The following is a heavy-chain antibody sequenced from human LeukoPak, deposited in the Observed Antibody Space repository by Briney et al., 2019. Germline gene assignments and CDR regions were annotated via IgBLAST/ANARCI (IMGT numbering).Heavy chain of an antibody. D-gene: IGHD6-13*01. Sequence: PSETLSLTCAVSGGSISSSNWWSWVRQPPGKGLEWIGEIYHSGSTNYNPSLKSRVTISVDKSKNQFSLKLSSVTAADTAVYYCAGLNSSSRYDRVVDIWGQGTMVTVSS. V-gene: IGHV4-4*02. CDR3: AGLNSSSRYDRVVDI. CDR1: GGSISSSNW. CDR2: IYHSGST. J-gene: IGHJ3*02.